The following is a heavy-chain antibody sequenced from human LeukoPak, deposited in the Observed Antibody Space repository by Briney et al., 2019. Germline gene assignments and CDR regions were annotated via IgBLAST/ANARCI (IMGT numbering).Heavy chain of an antibody. J-gene: IGHJ4*02. V-gene: IGHV1-2*02. D-gene: IGHD2-15*01. Sequence: ASVKVSCKASGFSLRSYYMYWVRQAPGQGLEWMGWINLNSGAKGYAQKFQGRVIVTSDTSINTAYMELSGLISDGTAVYYCARDGMAQMVEFDYWGQGTLVTVSS. CDR1: GFSLRSYY. CDR2: INLNSGAK. CDR3: ARDGMAQMVEFDY.